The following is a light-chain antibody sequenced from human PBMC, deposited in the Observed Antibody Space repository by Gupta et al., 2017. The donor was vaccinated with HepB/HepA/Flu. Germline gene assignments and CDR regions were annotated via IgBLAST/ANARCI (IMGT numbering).Light chain of an antibody. V-gene: IGKV3-11*01. CDR3: QQRSNWPPYT. CDR2: DAS. Sequence: EIVLTQSPATLSLSPGERATLPCRASQSVSSYLAWYQQKPGQAPRLLIYDASNRATGIPARFSGSGSGTDXTLTISXLEPEDFAVYYCQQRSNWPPYTFGXGTKLEIK. J-gene: IGKJ2*01. CDR1: QSVSSY.